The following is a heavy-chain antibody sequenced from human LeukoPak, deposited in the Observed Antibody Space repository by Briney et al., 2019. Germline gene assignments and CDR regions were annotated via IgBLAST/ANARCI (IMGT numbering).Heavy chain of an antibody. J-gene: IGHJ4*02. CDR3: ARHPSVGPIDY. Sequence: PSETLSLACTVSGGSISSSTYYWGWIRQPPGKGLEWIGAISYTGSTYYNPSLKSRVTISVDMSKNHFSLNLHSVTAADTSVYYCARHPSVGPIDYWGQGTLVTVSS. D-gene: IGHD3-10*01. CDR2: ISYTGST. CDR1: GGSISSSTYY. V-gene: IGHV4-39*01.